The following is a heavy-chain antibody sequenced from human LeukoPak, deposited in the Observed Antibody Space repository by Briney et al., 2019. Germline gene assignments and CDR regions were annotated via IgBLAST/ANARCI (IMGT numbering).Heavy chain of an antibody. V-gene: IGHV3-30*03. CDR1: GFTFSSYG. J-gene: IGHJ3*02. D-gene: IGHD3-10*01. CDR3: AAEGEVIHAFDI. CDR2: ISHDGSNK. Sequence: PGGSLRLSCAASGFTFSSYGMHWVRQAPGKGLEWVAVISHDGSNKYYADSVKGRFTISRDNSKNTLYLQMNSLRAEDTAVYYCAAEGEVIHAFDIWGQGTMVTVSS.